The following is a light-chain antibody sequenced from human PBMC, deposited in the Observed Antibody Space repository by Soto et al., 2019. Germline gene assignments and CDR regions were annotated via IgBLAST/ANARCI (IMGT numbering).Light chain of an antibody. J-gene: IGKJ3*01. CDR2: GAS. CDR1: QSVSSSY. Sequence: ELVLTQSPGTLSLSPGERATLSCRASQSVSSSYLAWYQQKPGQAPSLLIYGASSRATGIPDRFSGSGSGTDFTLTNSRLEPEDFAVYYCQQYGDSIFTFGPGTKVDIK. V-gene: IGKV3-20*01. CDR3: QQYGDSIFT.